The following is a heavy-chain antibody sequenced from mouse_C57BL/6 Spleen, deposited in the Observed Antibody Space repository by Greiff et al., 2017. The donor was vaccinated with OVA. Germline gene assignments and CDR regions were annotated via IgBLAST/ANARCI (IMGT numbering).Heavy chain of an antibody. J-gene: IGHJ1*03. CDR1: GFTFSSYG. D-gene: IGHD1-1*01. Sequence: EVQGVESGGDLVKPGGSLKLSCAASGFTFSSYGMSWVRQTPDKRLEWVATISSGGSYTYYPDSVKGRFTISRDNAKNTLYLQMSSLKSEDTAMYYCARHEGTTVVAHWYFDVWGTGTTVTVSS. CDR2: ISSGGSYT. V-gene: IGHV5-6*01. CDR3: ARHEGTTVVAHWYFDV.